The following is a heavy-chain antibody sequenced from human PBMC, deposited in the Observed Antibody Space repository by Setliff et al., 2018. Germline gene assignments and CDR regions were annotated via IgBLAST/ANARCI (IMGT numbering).Heavy chain of an antibody. CDR2: TYYSGST. CDR3: ARAPRYFDPTGSYFDF. V-gene: IGHV4-39*07. CDR1: GASVSGNSYY. J-gene: IGHJ4*02. D-gene: IGHD3-22*01. Sequence: SETLSLTCTVSGASVSGNSYYWGWIRQPPGKGLEWIASTYYSGSTYYNPSLKSRVTISVDTSKNQFSLKLTPVTAADTAVYYCARAPRYFDPTGSYFDFWGQGTLVTVSS.